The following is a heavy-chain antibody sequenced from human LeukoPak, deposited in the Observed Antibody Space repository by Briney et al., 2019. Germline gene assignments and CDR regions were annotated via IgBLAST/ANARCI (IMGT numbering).Heavy chain of an antibody. CDR3: ARTTRVAPDGRAEYFED. CDR2: RCDDGRD. D-gene: IGHD5-12*01. CDR1: GVSISTSC. J-gene: IGHJ1*01. Sequence: SETLSLTCTVSGVSISTSCWSWIRQSPGRGLEWIGYRCDDGRDLYNPSLRSRVSRVTISVNASEKQFSLSLRSVTAADTAMYYCARTTRVAPDGRAEYFEDWGQGTLVIVSS. V-gene: IGHV4-59*03.